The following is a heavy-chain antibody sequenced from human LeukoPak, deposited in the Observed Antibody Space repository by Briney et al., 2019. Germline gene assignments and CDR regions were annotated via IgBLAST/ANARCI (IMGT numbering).Heavy chain of an antibody. Sequence: GGSLRLSCAASGFTFSSYGMHWVRQAPGKGLEWVAFIRYDGSNKYYADSVKGRFTISRDNSKNTLYLQMNSLRAEDTAVYYCARAPQYSSSWYYFDYWGQGTLVTVSS. CDR3: ARAPQYSSSWYYFDY. V-gene: IGHV3-30*02. CDR2: IRYDGSNK. J-gene: IGHJ4*02. CDR1: GFTFSSYG. D-gene: IGHD6-13*01.